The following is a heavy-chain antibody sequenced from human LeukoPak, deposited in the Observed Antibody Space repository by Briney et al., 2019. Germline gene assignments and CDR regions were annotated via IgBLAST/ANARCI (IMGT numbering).Heavy chain of an antibody. CDR1: GGSFSGSY. Sequence: SETLSLTCGVSGGSFSGSYWGWIRQPPGKGLEWIGSIYYSGSTYHNPSLKSRVTISVDTSKNQFSLKLSSVTAADTAVYYCARTALSVASPLDYWGQGTLVPVSS. V-gene: IGHV4-39*01. CDR3: ARTALSVASPLDY. CDR2: IYYSGST. D-gene: IGHD6-6*01. J-gene: IGHJ4*02.